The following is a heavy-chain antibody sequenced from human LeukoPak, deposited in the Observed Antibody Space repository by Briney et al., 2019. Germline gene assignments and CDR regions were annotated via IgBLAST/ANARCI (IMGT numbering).Heavy chain of an antibody. V-gene: IGHV3-48*03. Sequence: GQSLRLSCDASGFSINTNTMYWVRQAQGQGLEWVSGIRNSDGMTYYADSVKGRFTISRDNAKNSLYLQMNSLRAEDTAVYYCAELGITMIGGVWGKGTTVTISS. CDR3: AELGITMIGGV. J-gene: IGHJ6*03. CDR2: IRNSDGMT. D-gene: IGHD3-10*02. CDR1: GFSINTNT.